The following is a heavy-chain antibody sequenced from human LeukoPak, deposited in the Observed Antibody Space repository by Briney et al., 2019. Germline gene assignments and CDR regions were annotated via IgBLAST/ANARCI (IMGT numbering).Heavy chain of an antibody. V-gene: IGHV3-33*06. Sequence: GGSLRLSCAASGFTFSRYGMHWVRQAPRKAMEGVAVIWHDGSYEYYADSVKGRFTISRDSSKNTLYLQMNSLRAEDTAVYYCAKDGVGATSLDCWGQGTLVTVSS. CDR1: GFTFSRYG. J-gene: IGHJ4*02. D-gene: IGHD1-26*01. CDR3: AKDGVGATSLDC. CDR2: IWHDGSYE.